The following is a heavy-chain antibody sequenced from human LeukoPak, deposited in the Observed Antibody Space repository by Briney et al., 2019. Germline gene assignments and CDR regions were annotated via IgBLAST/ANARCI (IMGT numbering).Heavy chain of an antibody. CDR1: GFTVSSNY. D-gene: IGHD6-13*01. CDR2: IYSGGTT. J-gene: IGHJ4*02. CDR3: AREGSAAGVTFDY. Sequence: PGGSLRLSCAASGFTVSSNYMSWVRQAPGKGLEWVSVIYSGGTTYYADSVKGRFTISRDNSRNTLYLQMNSLRAEDTAVYYCAREGSAAGVTFDYWGQGTLVTVSS. V-gene: IGHV3-66*01.